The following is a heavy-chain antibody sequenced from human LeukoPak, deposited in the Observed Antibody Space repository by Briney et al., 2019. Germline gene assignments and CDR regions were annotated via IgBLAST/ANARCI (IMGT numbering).Heavy chain of an antibody. CDR3: ARGVGATISYYHYYIDV. D-gene: IGHD1-26*01. CDR1: GFTFTHFF. CDR2: ISAYNGNT. J-gene: IGHJ6*03. Sequence: ASVKVSCKTSGFTFTHFFIHWVRQAPGQGLEWMGWISAYNGNTNYAQKLQGRVTITRNTSISTVYMELSSLRSEDTAVYYCARGVGATISYYHYYIDVWGKGTTVTVSS. V-gene: IGHV1-8*03.